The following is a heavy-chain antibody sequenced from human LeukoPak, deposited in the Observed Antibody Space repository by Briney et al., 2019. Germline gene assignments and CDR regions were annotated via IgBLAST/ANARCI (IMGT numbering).Heavy chain of an antibody. V-gene: IGHV1-24*01. J-gene: IGHJ6*02. CDR1: GYTLTELS. D-gene: IGHD6-6*01. CDR3: ARVGGIAARPDYYYYGMDV. CDR2: FDPEDCET. Sequence: ASVKVSCKVSGYTLTELSMHWVRQAPGKGLEWMGGFDPEDCETIYAQKFQGRVTMTEDTSTDTAYMELSSLRSDDTAVYYCARVGGIAARPDYYYYGMDVWGQGTTVTVSS.